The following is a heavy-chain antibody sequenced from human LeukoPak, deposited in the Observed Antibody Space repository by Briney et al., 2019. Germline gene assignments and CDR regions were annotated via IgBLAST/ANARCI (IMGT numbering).Heavy chain of an antibody. Sequence: SQTLSLTCAVSGGSISSGGYSWSWIRQPPGKGLEWIGYIYYSGSTYYNPSLKSRVTISVDTSKNQFSLKLSSVTAADTAVYYCARRIAAAGTFFRTWGQGTLVTVSS. CDR1: GGSISSGGYS. D-gene: IGHD6-13*01. J-gene: IGHJ4*02. V-gene: IGHV4-30-4*07. CDR3: ARRIAAAGTFFRT. CDR2: IYYSGST.